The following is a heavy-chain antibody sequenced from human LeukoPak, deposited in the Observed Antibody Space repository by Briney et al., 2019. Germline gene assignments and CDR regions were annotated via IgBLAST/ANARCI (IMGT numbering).Heavy chain of an antibody. CDR1: GGSIRSYY. CDR3: AREYSSSWYHRAFDI. J-gene: IGHJ3*02. D-gene: IGHD6-13*01. Sequence: PSETLSLTCTVSGGSIRSYYWSWIRQPAGKGLEWVGRIYSSGSTNYNTSLKSRVTMSVDTSKNQFSLKLSSVTAADTAVYYCAREYSSSWYHRAFDIWGQGTMVSVSS. V-gene: IGHV4-4*07. CDR2: IYSSGST.